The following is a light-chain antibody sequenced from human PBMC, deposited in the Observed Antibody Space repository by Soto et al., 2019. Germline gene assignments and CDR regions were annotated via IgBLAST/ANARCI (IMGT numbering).Light chain of an antibody. CDR2: INN. Sequence: QAVVTQPPSASGTPGQRVTISCSGSSSNIGSNTVNWYQQLPGTAPKLLIYINNQRPSGVPDRFSGSKSGTSASLAISVLQSEDEADYYCAAWDDSLNGRGVFGGGTKVTVL. V-gene: IGLV1-44*01. J-gene: IGLJ2*01. CDR1: SSNIGSNT. CDR3: AAWDDSLNGRGV.